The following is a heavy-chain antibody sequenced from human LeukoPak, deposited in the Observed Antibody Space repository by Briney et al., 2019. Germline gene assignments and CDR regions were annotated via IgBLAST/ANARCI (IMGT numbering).Heavy chain of an antibody. CDR3: ARLSRPHILDTNWFDS. CDR1: GYIFSDYW. D-gene: IGHD3-9*01. V-gene: IGHV5-51*01. J-gene: IGHJ5*01. CDR2: IYPGDSDV. Sequence: GESLKISCTGSGYIFSDYWIGWVRQMPGKGLEWMGIIYPGDSDVRYSPSFQGQVIMSADKSIGTAYLEWSGLKASDTAMYYCARLSRPHILDTNWFDSWGQGSLVTISS.